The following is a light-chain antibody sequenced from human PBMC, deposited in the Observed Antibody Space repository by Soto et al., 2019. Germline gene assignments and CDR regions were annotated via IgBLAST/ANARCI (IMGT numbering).Light chain of an antibody. CDR3: QHYNSYLET. Sequence: DIQITQSPSTLSASVGDRVTITCRASEFIRKWLAWYQQKPGTAPKRLIYQASSLESGVPSRFSGSGSGTEFTLTITSLQPDDFATYYCQHYNSYLETFGQGTKVEIK. J-gene: IGKJ1*01. V-gene: IGKV1-5*03. CDR1: EFIRKW. CDR2: QAS.